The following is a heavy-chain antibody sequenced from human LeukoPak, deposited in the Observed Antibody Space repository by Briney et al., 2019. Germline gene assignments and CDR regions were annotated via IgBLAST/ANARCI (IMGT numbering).Heavy chain of an antibody. CDR1: GFTFSSYS. J-gene: IGHJ4*02. CDR2: ISSSSSYI. Sequence: GGSLRLSCAASGFTFSSYSMNWVRQAPGKGLEWVSSISSSSSYIYYADSVKGRFTISRDNAKNSLYLQMNSLRAEDTAVYYCASSLGYCSSTSCSFFDYWGQGTLVTVSS. CDR3: ASSLGYCSSTSCSFFDY. V-gene: IGHV3-21*01. D-gene: IGHD2-2*01.